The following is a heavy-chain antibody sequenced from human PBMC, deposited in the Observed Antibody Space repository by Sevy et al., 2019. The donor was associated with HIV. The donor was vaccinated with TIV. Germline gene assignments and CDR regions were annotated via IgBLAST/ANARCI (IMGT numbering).Heavy chain of an antibody. J-gene: IGHJ4*02. D-gene: IGHD6-6*01. Sequence: SETLSLTCAVSGGSIASSNWWSWVRQPPGKGLEWIGEVYHSGSVNLNPSLQSRVTISVDKSKNQFSLKLSSVTAADTAVYFCARIHIYSRSPYFDSWGQGALVTVSS. CDR1: GGSIASSNW. CDR2: VYHSGSV. CDR3: ARIHIYSRSPYFDS. V-gene: IGHV4-4*02.